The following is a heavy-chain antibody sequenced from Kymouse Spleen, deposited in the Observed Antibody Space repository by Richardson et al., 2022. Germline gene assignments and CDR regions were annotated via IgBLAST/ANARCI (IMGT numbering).Heavy chain of an antibody. CDR2: IYYSGST. CDR3: AGIAAPYYYGMDV. V-gene: IGHV4-39*01. Sequence: QLQLQESGPGLVKPSETLSLTCTVSGGSISSSSYYWGWIRQPPGKGLEWIGSIYYSGSTYYNPSLKSRVTISVDTSKNQFSLKLSSVTAADTAVYYCAGIAAPYYYGMDVWGQGTTVTVSS. CDR1: GGSISSSSYY. J-gene: IGHJ6*02. D-gene: IGHD6-6*01.